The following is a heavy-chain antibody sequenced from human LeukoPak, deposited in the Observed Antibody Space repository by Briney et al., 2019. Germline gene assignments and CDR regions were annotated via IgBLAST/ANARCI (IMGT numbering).Heavy chain of an antibody. CDR3: ARVDSSWGYYYYYYMDV. CDR2: ISAYNGNT. Sequence: ASVTVSCKASGYTFTSYGISWVRQAPGQGLEWMGWISAYNGNTNYAQKLQGRVTMTTDTSTSSAYMELRSLRSDDTAVYYCARVDSSWGYYYYYYMDVWGKGTTVTVSS. V-gene: IGHV1-18*01. J-gene: IGHJ6*03. CDR1: GYTFTSYG. D-gene: IGHD6-6*01.